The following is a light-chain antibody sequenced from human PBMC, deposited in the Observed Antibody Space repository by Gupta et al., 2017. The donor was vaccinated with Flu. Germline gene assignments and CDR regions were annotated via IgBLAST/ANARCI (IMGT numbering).Light chain of an antibody. Sequence: AAVPPQPSSTASPAGPVTLTCDSSSGAVTSGHYPYWFHQKPGKAPKTLIYDTNNRHPWTPARFSGSNLGGKAALTLSGAQTEDEADYYCRLSESGGYVFGTGTTVTVL. J-gene: IGLJ1*01. V-gene: IGLV7-46*01. CDR3: RLSESGGYV. CDR1: SGAVTSGHY. CDR2: DTN.